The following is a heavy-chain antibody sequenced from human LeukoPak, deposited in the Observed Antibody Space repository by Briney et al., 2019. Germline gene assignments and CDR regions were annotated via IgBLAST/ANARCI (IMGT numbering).Heavy chain of an antibody. J-gene: IGHJ5*02. CDR2: IKQDGSAQ. CDR1: GFMFNSYW. Sequence: GGSLRLSCAASGFMFNSYWMTWVRKAPGKGLEWVANIKQDGSAQYYVGSVKGRFTISRDNAKNSLSLQMNSLRAEDTAVYYCATSSNAPGNHWGQGTLVTVSS. CDR3: ATSSNAPGNH. D-gene: IGHD2-2*01. V-gene: IGHV3-7*01.